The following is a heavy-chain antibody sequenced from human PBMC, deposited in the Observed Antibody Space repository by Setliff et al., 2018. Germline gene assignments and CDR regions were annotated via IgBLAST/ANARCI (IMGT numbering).Heavy chain of an antibody. CDR3: ARGPPGYYYYMNV. CDR1: GASITSYY. Sequence: SETLSLTCSVSGASITSYYWSWIRQPPGKGLEWIVYIHNNGRIKYNPALKSRVTISGDTSQNYFSLKLTSVTEADTAVYYCARGPPGYYYYMNVWGQGATVTVSS. J-gene: IGHJ6*03. CDR2: IHNNGRI. V-gene: IGHV4-59*01.